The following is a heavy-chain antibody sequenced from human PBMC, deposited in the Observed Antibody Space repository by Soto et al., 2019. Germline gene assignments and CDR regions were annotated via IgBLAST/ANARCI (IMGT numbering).Heavy chain of an antibody. CDR1: GYTFTAYA. Sequence: ASVKVSCKASGYTFTAYAMHWVRQAPGQRLEWMGWINAGNGNTKYSQKFQGRFAISRDTSKNTLSLQMNSLRVEDTAVYYCTSGLDDAKIHHWGQGTLVTVSS. D-gene: IGHD1-1*01. J-gene: IGHJ1*01. CDR3: TSGLDDAKIHH. V-gene: IGHV1-3*01. CDR2: INAGNGNT.